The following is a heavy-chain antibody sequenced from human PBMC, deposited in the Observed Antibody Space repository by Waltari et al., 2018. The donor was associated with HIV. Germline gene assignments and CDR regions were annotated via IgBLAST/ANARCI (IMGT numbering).Heavy chain of an antibody. V-gene: IGHV3-33*01. D-gene: IGHD2-21*01. Sequence: QVQLVESGGGVVQPGRSLRLSCAASGFTFSSYGMHWVRQAPGKGLEWVAVIWYDGSNKYYADSVKGRFTISRDNSKNTLYLQMNSLRAEDTAVYYCARAFNRQLFLNWYFDLWGRGTLVTVSS. CDR3: ARAFNRQLFLNWYFDL. CDR2: IWYDGSNK. J-gene: IGHJ2*01. CDR1: GFTFSSYG.